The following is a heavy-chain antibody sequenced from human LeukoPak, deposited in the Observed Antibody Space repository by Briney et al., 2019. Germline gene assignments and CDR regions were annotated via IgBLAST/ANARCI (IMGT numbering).Heavy chain of an antibody. D-gene: IGHD3-10*01. CDR2: IWYDGSNK. V-gene: IGHV3-33*01. CDR3: ARERGVIYFDY. CDR1: GFTFSSYG. J-gene: IGHJ4*02. Sequence: GGSLRLSCAASGFTFSSYGMHWVRQAPGKGLEWVAVIWYDGSNKYHADSVKGRFTISRDNSKNTLYLQMNSLRAEDTAVYYCARERGVIYFDYWGQGTLVTVSS.